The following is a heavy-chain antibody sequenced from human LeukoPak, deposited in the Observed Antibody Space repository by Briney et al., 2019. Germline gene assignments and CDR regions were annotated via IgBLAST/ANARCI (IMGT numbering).Heavy chain of an antibody. CDR3: ALNWNCDS. D-gene: IGHD1-7*01. J-gene: IGHJ5*01. CDR2: ISSSSSTI. Sequence: GGSLRLSCAASGFTFSTYSINWVRQAPGKGLEWVSYISSSSSTIYYADSVKGRFTISRDNSKNTLYLQMNSLRAEDTAIYYCALNWNCDSWGQGALVTVSS. V-gene: IGHV3-48*01. CDR1: GFTFSTYS.